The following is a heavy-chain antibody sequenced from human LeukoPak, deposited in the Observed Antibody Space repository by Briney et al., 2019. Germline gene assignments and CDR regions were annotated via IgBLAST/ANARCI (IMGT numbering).Heavy chain of an antibody. Sequence: GGSLRLSCAASGFTFSGRWMSWVRQAPGKGLEWVANIKPDGSEKNYVDSVKGRFTISRDNAKSSLYLQMNSLRVEDTAVYYCARDPSAGSESWGQGTLVTVSS. CDR1: GFTFSGRW. D-gene: IGHD6-25*01. CDR3: ARDPSAGSES. CDR2: IKPDGSEK. V-gene: IGHV3-7*01. J-gene: IGHJ4*02.